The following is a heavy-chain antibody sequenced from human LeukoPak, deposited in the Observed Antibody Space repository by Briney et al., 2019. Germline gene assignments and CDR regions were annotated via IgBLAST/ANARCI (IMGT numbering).Heavy chain of an antibody. Sequence: PSETLSLTCTVSGGSISSGGYYWSWIRQHPGKGLEWIGYIYYSGSTYYNPSLKSRVTISVDTSKHQFSLKLSSVTAADTVVYYCATGYSSSWHGGWFDPWGQGTLVTGSS. CDR2: IYYSGST. CDR1: GGSISSGGYY. V-gene: IGHV4-31*03. D-gene: IGHD6-13*01. J-gene: IGHJ5*02. CDR3: ATGYSSSWHGGWFDP.